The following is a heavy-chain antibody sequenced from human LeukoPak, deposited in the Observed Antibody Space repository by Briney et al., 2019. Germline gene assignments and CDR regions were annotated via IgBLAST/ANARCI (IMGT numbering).Heavy chain of an antibody. CDR1: GGTFSSYA. D-gene: IGHD1-26*01. CDR3: ARPVAHKWDLNWFDP. Sequence: SVKVSCKASGGTFSSYAISWVRQAPGQGLEWMGGIIPILGTANYAQKFQGRVTITADESTSTAYMELSSLRSEDTAVYYCARPVAHKWDLNWFDPWGQGTLVTVSS. CDR2: IIPILGTA. J-gene: IGHJ5*02. V-gene: IGHV1-69*01.